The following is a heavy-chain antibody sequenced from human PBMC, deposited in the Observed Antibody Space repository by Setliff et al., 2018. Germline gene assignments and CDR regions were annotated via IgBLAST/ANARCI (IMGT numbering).Heavy chain of an antibody. Sequence: PGGSLRLSCVASGFTFSNYGIHWVRQAPGKGLEWVALIWNDGSNKFYGDSVRGRFTISRDNSKSTLYLQMDSLRAEDAAIYYCARNWGTAQHYYYGMDVWGQGTTVTVSS. CDR2: IWNDGSNK. D-gene: IGHD7-27*01. V-gene: IGHV3-33*01. CDR1: GFTFSNYG. CDR3: ARNWGTAQHYYYGMDV. J-gene: IGHJ6*02.